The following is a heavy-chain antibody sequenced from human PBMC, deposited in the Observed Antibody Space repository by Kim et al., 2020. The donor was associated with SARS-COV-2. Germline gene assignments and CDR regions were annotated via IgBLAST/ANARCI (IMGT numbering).Heavy chain of an antibody. Sequence: SETLSLTCTVSGGSISSSSYYWGWIRQPPGKGLEWIGSIYYSGSTYYNPSLKSRVTISVDTSKNQFSLKLSSVTAADTAVYYCARDLVAAAGMVTPIDYWGQGTLVTVSS. J-gene: IGHJ4*02. CDR3: ARDLVAAAGMVTPIDY. D-gene: IGHD6-13*01. CDR2: IYYSGST. V-gene: IGHV4-39*07. CDR1: GGSISSSSYY.